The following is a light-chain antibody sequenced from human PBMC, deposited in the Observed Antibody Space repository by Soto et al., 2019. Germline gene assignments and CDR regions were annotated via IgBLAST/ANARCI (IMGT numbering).Light chain of an antibody. CDR1: QSVSSF. J-gene: IGKJ4*01. CDR2: GAS. Sequence: EIVMTHSPATLSVSPGERATLSSRASQSVSSFLAWYQHKPGQAPRLLISGASTGATGIPARFSGSGSGTEFTLTISSLQSEDCAIYYCQQYHTWPITFGGGTKVDIK. V-gene: IGKV3-15*01. CDR3: QQYHTWPIT.